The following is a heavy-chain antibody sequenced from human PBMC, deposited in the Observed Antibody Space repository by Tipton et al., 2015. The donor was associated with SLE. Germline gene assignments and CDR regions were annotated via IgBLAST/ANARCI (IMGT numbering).Heavy chain of an antibody. CDR3: ARDKELEWDALDI. Sequence: GSLRLSCAASGLTFYSFAMAWVRQAPGKGLEWVSTISGSGLTTNYADSVKGRFTISRDNSKSTVYLQMDSLRAEDTAVYYCARDKELEWDALDIWGRGTMVTVSS. D-gene: IGHD3-3*01. J-gene: IGHJ3*02. V-gene: IGHV3-23*01. CDR1: GLTFYSFA. CDR2: ISGSGLTT.